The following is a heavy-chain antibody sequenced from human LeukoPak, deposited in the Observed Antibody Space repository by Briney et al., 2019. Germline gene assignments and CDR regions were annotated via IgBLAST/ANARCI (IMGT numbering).Heavy chain of an antibody. CDR2: ISSSSRTI. J-gene: IGHJ4*02. Sequence: GGSLRLSCAASGFTFSSYSMNWVRQAPGKGLEWVSYISSSSRTIYYADSVKGRFTISRDNAKNSLYLQMNSLRAEDTAVYYCARRGNPGDYWGQGTLVTVSS. V-gene: IGHV3-48*01. D-gene: IGHD4-23*01. CDR3: ARRGNPGDY. CDR1: GFTFSSYS.